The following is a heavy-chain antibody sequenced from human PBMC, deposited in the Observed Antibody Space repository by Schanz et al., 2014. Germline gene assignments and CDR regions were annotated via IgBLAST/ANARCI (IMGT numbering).Heavy chain of an antibody. CDR3: ASWSGTRYFDY. CDR1: GGSFSGYY. Sequence: QVQLQESGPELVRPSETLSLTCAFSGGSFSGYYWSWIRQPPGKGLEWIGKINQRGSTNYNPSLKSRVTISLDTSKNQFPLKLTSVTAADTAVYYCASWSGTRYFDYWSQGTLVTVSS. V-gene: IGHV4-34*01. J-gene: IGHJ4*02. CDR2: INQRGST. D-gene: IGHD1-7*01.